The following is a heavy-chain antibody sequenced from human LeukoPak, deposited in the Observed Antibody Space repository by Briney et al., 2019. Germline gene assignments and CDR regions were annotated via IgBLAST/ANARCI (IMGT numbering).Heavy chain of an antibody. D-gene: IGHD1-7*01. V-gene: IGHV3-9*01. CDR1: GFTFDDYA. CDR3: ARASRMKLRGYYFDY. Sequence: GRSLRLSCAASGFTFDDYAMHWVRQAPGKGLEWVSGISWNSSSIGYADSVKGRFTISRDNAKNSLYLQMDSLRAEDTALYYCARASRMKLRGYYFDYWGQGTLVTVSS. CDR2: ISWNSSSI. J-gene: IGHJ4*02.